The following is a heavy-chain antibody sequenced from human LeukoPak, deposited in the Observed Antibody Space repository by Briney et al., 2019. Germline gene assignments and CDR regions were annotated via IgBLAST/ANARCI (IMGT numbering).Heavy chain of an antibody. CDR1: GFTFSSYA. CDR3: ARGYYDSSGYLDY. D-gene: IGHD3-22*01. Sequence: GGSLRLSCAASGFTFSSYAMHWVRQAPGKGLEWVAVISYDGSNKYYADSVKGRFTISRDNSKNTLYLQMNSLRAEDTAVYYCARGYYDSSGYLDYWGQGTLVTVSS. J-gene: IGHJ4*02. CDR2: ISYDGSNK. V-gene: IGHV3-30-3*01.